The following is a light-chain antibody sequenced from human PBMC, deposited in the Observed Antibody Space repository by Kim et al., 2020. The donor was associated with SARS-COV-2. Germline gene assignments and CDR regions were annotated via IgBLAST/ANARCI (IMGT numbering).Light chain of an antibody. V-gene: IGLV4-69*01. J-gene: IGLJ2*01. CDR1: SGHTKND. CDR2: VKSDGTN. Sequence: VTATCTRNSGHTKNDITWRQQRQEKGPRYLMKVKSDGTNSRADGIPDRFSGSSSGATRYLTITSLQSEDEADYYCQTWATGVRNVVFGGGTQLTVL. CDR3: QTWATGVRNVV.